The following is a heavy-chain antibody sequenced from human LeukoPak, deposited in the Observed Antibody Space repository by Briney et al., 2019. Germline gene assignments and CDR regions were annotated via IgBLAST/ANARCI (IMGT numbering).Heavy chain of an antibody. Sequence: SETLSLTCTVSGGSISSGNYYWSWIRQPAGKGLEWIGRIYTSGSTNYNPSLKSRVTISVDTSKNQFSLKVDSVTAADTAVYYCARDGSSSWPDYWGQGTLVTVSS. CDR2: IYTSGST. J-gene: IGHJ4*02. D-gene: IGHD6-13*01. CDR3: ARDGSSSWPDY. CDR1: GGSISSGNYY. V-gene: IGHV4-61*02.